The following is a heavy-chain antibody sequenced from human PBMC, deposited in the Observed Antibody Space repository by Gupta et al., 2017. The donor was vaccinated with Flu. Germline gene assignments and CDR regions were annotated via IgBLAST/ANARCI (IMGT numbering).Heavy chain of an antibody. CDR2: INHSGST. CDR1: GGSFSGYY. Sequence: QVQLQQWGAGLLKPSETLSLTCAVSGGSFSGYYWSWIRQPPGKGLEWIGEINHSGSTNYNPSLKSRVTISVDTSKNQFSLKLSSVTAADTAVYYCARGVFPRVARMGAGRFDYWGQGTLVTVSS. J-gene: IGHJ4*02. CDR3: ARGVFPRVARMGAGRFDY. D-gene: IGHD3-10*01. V-gene: IGHV4-34*01.